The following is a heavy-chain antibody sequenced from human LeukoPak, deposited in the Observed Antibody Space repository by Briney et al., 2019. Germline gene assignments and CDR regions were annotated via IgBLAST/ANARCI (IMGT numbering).Heavy chain of an antibody. D-gene: IGHD3-10*01. V-gene: IGHV4-30-4*01. CDR2: IYYSGST. CDR1: GGSISSGSYY. CDR3: ARVVPHMVRGVDWFDP. J-gene: IGHJ5*02. Sequence: SQTLSLTCTVSGGSISSGSYYWSWIRQPPGKGLEWIGYIYYSGSTYYNPSLKSRVTISVDTSKNQFSLKLSSVTAADTAVYYCARVVPHMVRGVDWFDPWGQGTLVTVSS.